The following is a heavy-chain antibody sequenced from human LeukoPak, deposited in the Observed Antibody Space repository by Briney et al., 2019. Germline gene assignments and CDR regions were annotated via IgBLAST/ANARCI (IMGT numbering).Heavy chain of an antibody. CDR1: GYTLTELS. J-gene: IGHJ6*02. CDR2: FDPEDGET. D-gene: IGHD6-19*01. V-gene: IGHV1-24*01. CDR3: ATDGTGIAVAGKRGYYYYYYGMDV. Sequence: ASVKVSCKVSGYTLTELSMHWVRQAPGKGLEWMGGFDPEDGETIYAQKVQGRVTMTEDTSTDTAYMELSSLRSEDTAVYYCATDGTGIAVAGKRGYYYYYYGMDVWGQGTTVTVSS.